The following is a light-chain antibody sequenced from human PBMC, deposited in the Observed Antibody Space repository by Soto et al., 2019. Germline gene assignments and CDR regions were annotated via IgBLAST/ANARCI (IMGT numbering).Light chain of an antibody. V-gene: IGKV2-28*01. J-gene: IGKJ3*01. CDR2: LGS. Sequence: DIVMTQSPLSLPVTPGEPASISCRSSQSLVHSNGYNYLDWYLQKPGQSPQLLIYLGSNRASGVPDRFSGSGSGTDFTLKISRVEAEDVGVYYCMQTLQTRTFGPGTKVYIK. CDR3: MQTLQTRT. CDR1: QSLVHSNGYNY.